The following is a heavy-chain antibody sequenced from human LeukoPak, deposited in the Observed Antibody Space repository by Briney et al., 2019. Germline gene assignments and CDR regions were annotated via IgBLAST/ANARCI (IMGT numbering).Heavy chain of an antibody. D-gene: IGHD4-11*01. CDR2: IYYSGST. CDR3: ARGPPYSYLDY. J-gene: IGHJ4*02. CDR1: GGSISSGDYY. V-gene: IGHV4-30-4*08. Sequence: TLSLTCTVSGGSISSGDYYWSWIRQPPGKGLEWIGYIYYSGSTYYNPSLKSRVTISVDTSKNQFSLKLSSVTAADTAVYYCARGPPYSYLDYWGQGTLVTVSS.